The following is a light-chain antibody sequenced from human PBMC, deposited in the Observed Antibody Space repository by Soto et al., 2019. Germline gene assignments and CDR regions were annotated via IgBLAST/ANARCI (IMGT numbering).Light chain of an antibody. V-gene: IGKV3-15*01. J-gene: IGKJ1*01. Sequence: EIVLTHSPGTLSLSPVERATLSCRSSQSVSSSYLAWYQQKPGQAPRLLIYDASTRATGIPARFSGSGSATEFTLTISSLHSEDFAVYYCQQYDNWPPTFGHGTKVDIK. CDR1: QSVSSSY. CDR3: QQYDNWPPT. CDR2: DAS.